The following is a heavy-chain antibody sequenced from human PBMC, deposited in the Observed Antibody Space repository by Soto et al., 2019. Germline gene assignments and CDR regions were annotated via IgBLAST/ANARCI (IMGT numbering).Heavy chain of an antibody. CDR2: ISDRGDAT. D-gene: IGHD1-1*01. CDR3: AKDKPGTTSFDY. V-gene: IGHV3-23*01. J-gene: IGHJ4*02. Sequence: PGGSLRLSCAVSGFTIRSYAMSWVRQAPGKGLEWVSAISDRGDATHYADSVKGRFTISRDTSKNTLYLQMNTLRAEDTAVYYCAKDKPGTTSFDYWGRGTPFTVSS. CDR1: GFTIRSYA.